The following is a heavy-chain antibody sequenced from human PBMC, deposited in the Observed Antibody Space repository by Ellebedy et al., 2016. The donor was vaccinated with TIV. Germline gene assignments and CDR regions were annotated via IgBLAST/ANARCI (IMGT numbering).Heavy chain of an antibody. CDR1: GFTFDDYA. D-gene: IGHD6-6*01. Sequence: GGSLRLSXAASGFTFDDYAMHWVRQAPGKGLEWVSGISWNSGTTDHADFVKGRFTISRDNAKNSLYLQMNRLRADDTAFYYCARDLRITARDYYLDYWGQGTLVTVSS. J-gene: IGHJ4*02. CDR3: ARDLRITARDYYLDY. V-gene: IGHV3-9*01. CDR2: ISWNSGTT.